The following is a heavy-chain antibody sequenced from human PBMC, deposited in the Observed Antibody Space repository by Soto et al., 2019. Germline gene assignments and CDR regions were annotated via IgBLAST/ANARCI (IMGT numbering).Heavy chain of an antibody. D-gene: IGHD2-2*01. CDR3: ARVAETGFVVVPAAPLYGMDV. CDR1: GYTFTSYA. J-gene: IGHJ6*02. Sequence: ASVKVSCKASGYTFTSYAMHWVRQAPGQRLEWMGWINAGNGNTKYSQKFQGRVTITRDTSASTAYMELSSLRSEDTAVYYCARVAETGFVVVPAAPLYGMDVWGQGTTVTVSS. CDR2: INAGNGNT. V-gene: IGHV1-3*01.